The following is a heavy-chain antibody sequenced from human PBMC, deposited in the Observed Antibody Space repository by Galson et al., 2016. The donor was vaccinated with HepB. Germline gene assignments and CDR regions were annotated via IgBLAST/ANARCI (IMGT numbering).Heavy chain of an antibody. J-gene: IGHJ5*02. D-gene: IGHD3-10*01. CDR1: GYTFTRSA. CDR3: ARDPRAYGSGRSTWFDP. Sequence: SVKVSCKASGYTFTRSAISWVRQAPGQGLEWMGWISVYNGNKNYAQKFQGRVAMTTDTSTGTAYMELRSLRSDDTALYFCARDPRAYGSGRSTWFDPWGQGTLVTVSS. CDR2: ISVYNGNK. V-gene: IGHV1-18*04.